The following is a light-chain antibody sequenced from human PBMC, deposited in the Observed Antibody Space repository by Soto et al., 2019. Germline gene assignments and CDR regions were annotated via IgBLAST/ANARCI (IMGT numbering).Light chain of an antibody. CDR2: GAS. Sequence: IVMTQSPASLSVSPGDGAPLSCRASQSVASNVAWYQQKPGQGPRLLIHGASTRAVGVPARFSGSGSGTDFTLTINSLQSEDFAVYYCQQYHNWPPQYTFGQGTKLQIK. CDR1: QSVASN. J-gene: IGKJ2*01. CDR3: QQYHNWPPQYT. V-gene: IGKV3-15*01.